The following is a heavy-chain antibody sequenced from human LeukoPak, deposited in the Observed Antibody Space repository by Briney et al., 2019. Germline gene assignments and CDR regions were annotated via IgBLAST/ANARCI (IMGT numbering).Heavy chain of an antibody. CDR3: ARGDDFDWLGNPVYFQH. V-gene: IGHV4-59*01. Sequence: SETLSLTCTVSGGSISSYYWSWIRQPPGKGLEWIGYIYYSGSTNYNPSLKSRVTISVDTSKNQFSLKLSSVTAADTAVYYCARGDDFDWLGNPVYFQHWGQGTLVTVSS. CDR2: IYYSGST. D-gene: IGHD3-9*01. J-gene: IGHJ1*01. CDR1: GGSISSYY.